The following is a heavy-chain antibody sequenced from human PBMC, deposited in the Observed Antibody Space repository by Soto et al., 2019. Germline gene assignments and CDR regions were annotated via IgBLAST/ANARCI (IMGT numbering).Heavy chain of an antibody. J-gene: IGHJ4*02. D-gene: IGHD2-21*02. V-gene: IGHV4-59*08. Sequence: SETLSLTCIVSGGSISTYYWNWIRQPPGKGLEWIGYIYYSGSTNHSPSLKSRVTMSVDTSMNQFSLSLSSVTAADTAIYYCARLQRGDATSVHWGQGILVTVSS. CDR3: ARLQRGDATSVH. CDR1: GGSISTYY. CDR2: IYYSGST.